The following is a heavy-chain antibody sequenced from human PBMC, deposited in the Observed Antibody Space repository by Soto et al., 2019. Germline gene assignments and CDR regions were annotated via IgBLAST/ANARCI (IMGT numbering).Heavy chain of an antibody. CDR2: IIPIFGTA. V-gene: IGHV1-69*13. Sequence: ASVKVSCKASGGTFSSYAVSWVRQAPGQGLEWMGGIIPIFGTANYAQKFQGRVTITADESTSTAYMELSSLRSEDTAVYYCARGLDIVVVPAAADEDYYYYYGMDVWGQGTRVTVSS. J-gene: IGHJ6*02. CDR1: GGTFSSYA. D-gene: IGHD2-2*03. CDR3: ARGLDIVVVPAAADEDYYYYYGMDV.